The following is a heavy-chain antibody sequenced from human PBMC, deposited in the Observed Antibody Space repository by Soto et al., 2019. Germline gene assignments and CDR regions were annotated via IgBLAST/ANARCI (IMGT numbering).Heavy chain of an antibody. J-gene: IGHJ3*02. Sequence: PGESLKISCKGSGYSFTSYWIGWVRQMPGKGLEWMGIIYPGDSDTRYSPSFQGQVTISADKSISTAYLQWSSLKASDTAMYYCARIYPYYDILTGCYDAFDIWGQGTMVTVSS. V-gene: IGHV5-51*01. CDR1: GYSFTSYW. D-gene: IGHD3-9*01. CDR3: ARIYPYYDILTGCYDAFDI. CDR2: IYPGDSDT.